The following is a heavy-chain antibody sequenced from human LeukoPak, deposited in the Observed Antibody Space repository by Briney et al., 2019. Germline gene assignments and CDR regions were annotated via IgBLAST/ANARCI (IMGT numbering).Heavy chain of an antibody. CDR2: ISSSSSYI. CDR3: ARDLGYPNWFDP. CDR1: GFTFSSYS. Sequence: GGSLRLSCAASGFTFSSYSMNWVRQAPGKGLEWVSSISSSSSYIYYADSVKGRFTISRDNAKNSLYLQMNSLRAEDTAVHYCARDLGYPNWFDPWGQGTLVTVSS. J-gene: IGHJ5*02. V-gene: IGHV3-21*01. D-gene: IGHD5-18*01.